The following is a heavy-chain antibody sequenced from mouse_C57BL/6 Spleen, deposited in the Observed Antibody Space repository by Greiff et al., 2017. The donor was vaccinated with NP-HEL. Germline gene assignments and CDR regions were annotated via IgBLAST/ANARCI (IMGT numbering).Heavy chain of an antibody. CDR2: INPNNGGT. CDR1: GYTFTDYN. Sequence: VQLQQSGPELVKPGASVKIPCKASGYTFTDYNMDWVKQSHGKSLEWIGDINPNNGGTIYNQKFKGKATLTVDKSSSTAYMELRSLTSEDTAVYDCARGGGSLAWFAYWGQGTLVTVSA. V-gene: IGHV1-18*01. CDR3: ARGGGSLAWFAY. J-gene: IGHJ3*01. D-gene: IGHD1-1*01.